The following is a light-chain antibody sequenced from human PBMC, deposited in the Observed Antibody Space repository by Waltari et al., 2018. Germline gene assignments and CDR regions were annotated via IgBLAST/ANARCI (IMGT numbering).Light chain of an antibody. CDR1: SNNVGNQG. CDR3: SAWDSDLRGYV. CDR2: RNN. J-gene: IGLJ1*01. Sequence: QAGLTQPPSVSQGLRQTATLSCTGNSNNVGNQGAAWLQQHQGQPPKLLSYRNNNRPSGISDRFSASRSGNTASLTITGLQPEDEADYYCSAWDSDLRGYVFGTGTKVTVL. V-gene: IGLV10-54*04.